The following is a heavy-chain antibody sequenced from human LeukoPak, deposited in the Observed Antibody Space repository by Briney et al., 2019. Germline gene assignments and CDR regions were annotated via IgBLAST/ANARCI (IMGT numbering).Heavy chain of an antibody. D-gene: IGHD4-11*01. V-gene: IGHV4-39*07. CDR2: IYYSENT. CDR3: ARGGDGYSDYPLLDY. J-gene: IGHJ4*02. CDR1: GGSISSSSYY. Sequence: SETLSLTCTVSGGSISSSSYYWGWIRQPPGTGLEWIGSIYYSENTYYNPSLKSRVTISVDTSKNQFSLKLSSVTAADTAVYYRARGGDGYSDYPLLDYWGQGTLVTVSS.